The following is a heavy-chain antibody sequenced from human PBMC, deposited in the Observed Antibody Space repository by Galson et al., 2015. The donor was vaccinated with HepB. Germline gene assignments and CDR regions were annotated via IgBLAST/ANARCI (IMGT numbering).Heavy chain of an antibody. CDR3: ARGLAVLRYFDWLSVKGFDP. V-gene: IGHV4-34*01. J-gene: IGHJ5*02. CDR2: INHSGST. CDR1: GGSFSGYY. D-gene: IGHD3-9*01. Sequence: VYGGSFSGYYWSWIRQPPGKGLEWIGEINHSGSTNYNPSLKSRVTISVDTSKNQFSLKLSSVTAADTAVYYCARGLAVLRYFDWLSVKGFDPWGQGTLVTVFS.